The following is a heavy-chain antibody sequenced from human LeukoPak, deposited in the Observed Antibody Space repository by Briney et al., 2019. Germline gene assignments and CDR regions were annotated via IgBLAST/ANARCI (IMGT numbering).Heavy chain of an antibody. Sequence: GGPLRLPCVTSRYNFSDFRMIWLPRAPGEGLQWVANVNRDGTEKHFLDSVEGRFTISRDNAKKSLYLQMSSLRPQDTAVYFCVRGDWYFESWGQGTLVTVSS. CDR2: VNRDGTEK. V-gene: IGHV3-7*04. CDR1: RYNFSDFR. D-gene: IGHD2-21*01. CDR3: VRGDWYFES. J-gene: IGHJ4*02.